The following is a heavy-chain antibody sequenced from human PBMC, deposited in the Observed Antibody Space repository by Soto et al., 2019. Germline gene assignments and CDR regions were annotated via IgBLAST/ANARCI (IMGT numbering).Heavy chain of an antibody. J-gene: IGHJ4*02. V-gene: IGHV3-73*01. CDR1: GGTRSGSD. CDR3: ARGVYDFWSGHPKGLDY. Sequence: HPEGALRRTCAASGGTRSGSDRHWVRQAPGKGREWVGRIRSKADSYATAYAVSVKGKFTISRDDSRNTAYLEMNSLKTEDTAVYYCARGVYDFWSGHPKGLDYWGQGTVVTVSS. D-gene: IGHD3-3*01. CDR2: IRSKADSYAT.